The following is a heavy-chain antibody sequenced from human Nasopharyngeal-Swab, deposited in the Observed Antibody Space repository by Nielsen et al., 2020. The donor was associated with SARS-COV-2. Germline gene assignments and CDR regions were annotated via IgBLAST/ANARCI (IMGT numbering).Heavy chain of an antibody. CDR3: AKSSGWTVTDFDY. Sequence: GGSLRLSCAASGFTFSSYAMSWVRQPPGKGPEWVSAISGSGGSTYYADSVKGRFTISRDNSKNTLYLQMNSLRAEDTAVYYCAKSSGWTVTDFDYWGQGTLVTVSS. CDR1: GFTFSSYA. CDR2: ISGSGGST. D-gene: IGHD6-19*01. J-gene: IGHJ4*02. V-gene: IGHV3-23*01.